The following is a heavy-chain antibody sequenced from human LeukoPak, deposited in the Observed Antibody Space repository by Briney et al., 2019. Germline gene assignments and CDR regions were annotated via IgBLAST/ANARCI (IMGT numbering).Heavy chain of an antibody. Sequence: SETLSLTCTVSGGSISSNSFYWGWIRQPPGKGLEWIGTISYSGTTYYNPSLKSRVTISVDTSKNQFSLRLSSVTAADTAVYYCARRRWGGGYNWFDPWGQGTLVTVSS. CDR2: ISYSGTT. D-gene: IGHD3-16*01. V-gene: IGHV4-39*01. CDR3: ARRRWGGGYNWFDP. J-gene: IGHJ5*02. CDR1: GGSISSNSFY.